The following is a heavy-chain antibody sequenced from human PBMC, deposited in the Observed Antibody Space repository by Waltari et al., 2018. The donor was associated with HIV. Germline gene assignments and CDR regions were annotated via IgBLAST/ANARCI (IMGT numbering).Heavy chain of an antibody. J-gene: IGHJ6*02. Sequence: EVHLMESGGGLVKPGRSLRLSCRGSGFTFGDYGLSWFRQAPGKGVEWVGFITRESYGGTAEYAASVTGRFTISREDSKSTAYMQMNRLESEDTGVYFCSRPSGPLHSYGMDVWGQGTTVIVSS. D-gene: IGHD1-26*01. CDR1: GFTFGDYG. V-gene: IGHV3-49*05. CDR2: ITRESYGGTA. CDR3: SRPSGPLHSYGMDV.